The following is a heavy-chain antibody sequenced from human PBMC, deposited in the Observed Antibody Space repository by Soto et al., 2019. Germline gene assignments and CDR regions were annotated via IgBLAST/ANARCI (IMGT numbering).Heavy chain of an antibody. J-gene: IGHJ6*02. V-gene: IGHV1-58*02. CDR2: IVVGSGNT. CDR1: GFTFTSSA. D-gene: IGHD6-13*01. CDR3: AGTGIAAAGYPTSDYYYYYGMDV. Sequence: GASVKVSCKASGFTFTSSAMQWVRQARGQRLEWIGWIVVGSGNTNYAQKFQERVTITRDMSTSTAYMELSSLRSEDTAVYYCAGTGIAAAGYPTSDYYYYYGMDVWGQGTTVT.